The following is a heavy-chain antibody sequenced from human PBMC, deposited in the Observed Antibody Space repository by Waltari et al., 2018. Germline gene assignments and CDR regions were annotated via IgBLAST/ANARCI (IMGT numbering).Heavy chain of an antibody. Sequence: QVQLQESGPGLVKPSETLSLTCTASGGSISRYYWRWIRQPAGKGLEWIGRIYPSGSTNYNPSLKSRVTMSVDTSKNQFSLKLSSVTAADTAVYYCARGQYSSSWYTPPDYWGQGTLVTVSS. D-gene: IGHD6-13*01. J-gene: IGHJ4*02. CDR1: GGSISRYY. CDR2: IYPSGST. CDR3: ARGQYSSSWYTPPDY. V-gene: IGHV4-4*07.